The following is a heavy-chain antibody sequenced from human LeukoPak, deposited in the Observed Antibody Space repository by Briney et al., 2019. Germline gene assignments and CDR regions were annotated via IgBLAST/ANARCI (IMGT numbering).Heavy chain of an antibody. V-gene: IGHV3-21*04. CDR2: ISSSSIYI. D-gene: IGHD1-26*01. J-gene: IGHJ4*02. CDR3: AKVVPPVGATIDY. Sequence: GGSLRLSCAPSGFTFSRHGMHWVRQAPGKGLQWVASISSSSIYIYYADSVKGRFTISRDNSKNTLYLQMNSLRAEDTAVYYCAKVVPPVGATIDYWGQGTLVTVSS. CDR1: GFTFSRHG.